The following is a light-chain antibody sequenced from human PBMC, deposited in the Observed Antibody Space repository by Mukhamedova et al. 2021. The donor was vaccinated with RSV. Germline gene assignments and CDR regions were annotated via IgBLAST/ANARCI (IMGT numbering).Light chain of an antibody. V-gene: IGKV1-16*01. J-gene: IGKJ1*01. CDR3: QQYDSYPPT. Sequence: GEAPKSLIFTASSLHRGVPSRFSGSRPGTDFTLTISSLQPDDFATYYCQQYDSYPPTFGQGTKVEV. CDR2: TAS.